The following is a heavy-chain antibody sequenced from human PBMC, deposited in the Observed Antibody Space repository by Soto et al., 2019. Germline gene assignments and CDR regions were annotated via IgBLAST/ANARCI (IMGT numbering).Heavy chain of an antibody. CDR1: AFTFSTYN. J-gene: IGHJ6*03. CDR2: ISSTSSLK. Sequence: EVQLVESGGGLVQPGGSLRLSCAASAFTFSTYNMNWVRQSPGKGLEWVSYISSTSSLKLYADSVKGRFTISRDNAKNSLYLQMNNLAAGDTAIYYCTTDFWSAYCDSIDVWGKGTTVTVSS. CDR3: TTDFWSAYCDSIDV. V-gene: IGHV3-48*01. D-gene: IGHD3-3*01.